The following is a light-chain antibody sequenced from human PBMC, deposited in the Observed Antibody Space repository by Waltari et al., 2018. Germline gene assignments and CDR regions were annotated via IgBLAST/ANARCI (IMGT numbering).Light chain of an antibody. J-gene: IGLJ2*01. V-gene: IGLV1-40*01. Sequence: QSVLTQPPSVSGAPGQRVTISCTGSSSNIGAGYDVHWYQQLPGTAPKLLIYGSSNRPSGVPDRFSGSKSGTSASLAITGLQAEDEAEYYCQSYDSSLSGSHVVFGGGTKLTVL. CDR3: QSYDSSLSGSHVV. CDR2: GSS. CDR1: SSNIGAGYD.